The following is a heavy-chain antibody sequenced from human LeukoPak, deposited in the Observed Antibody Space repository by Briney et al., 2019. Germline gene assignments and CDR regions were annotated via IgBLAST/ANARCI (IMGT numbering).Heavy chain of an antibody. Sequence: PGGSLRLSCAASGFTFSTFTMNWVRQAPGKGLEWVSSISSSSRYIYYADSVKGRFTISRDNAKNSLLLQMNSLRAEDTAVYYCARDYNWAFDYWGPGALVAVSS. CDR3: ARDYNWAFDY. D-gene: IGHD1-1*01. J-gene: IGHJ4*02. V-gene: IGHV3-21*01. CDR1: GFTFSTFT. CDR2: ISSSSRYI.